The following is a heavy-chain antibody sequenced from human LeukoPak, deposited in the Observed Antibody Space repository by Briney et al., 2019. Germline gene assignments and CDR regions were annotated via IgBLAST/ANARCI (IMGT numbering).Heavy chain of an antibody. CDR3: ARGEVDTTQGWFDP. J-gene: IGHJ5*02. Sequence: ASVKVSCKASGYTFTSYDINWVRQATGQGLEWMGWMNPNSGNTGYAQKFQGRVTMTRNTSISTAYMELSSLRSEDTAVYYCARGEVDTTQGWFDPWAREPWSPSP. CDR1: GYTFTSYD. D-gene: IGHD1-1*01. V-gene: IGHV1-8*01. CDR2: MNPNSGNT.